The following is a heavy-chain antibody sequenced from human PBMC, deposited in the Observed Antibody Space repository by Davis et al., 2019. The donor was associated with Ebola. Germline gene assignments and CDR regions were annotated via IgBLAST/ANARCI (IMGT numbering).Heavy chain of an antibody. V-gene: IGHV3-11*04. Sequence: GESLKISCAASGFTFSDYYMSWIRQAPGKGLEWVSYISSSGSTIYYADSVKGRFTISRDNAKNSLYLQMNSLRAEDTAVYYCARIKLGDDAFDIWGQGTMVTVSS. CDR1: GFTFSDYY. CDR3: ARIKLGDDAFDI. J-gene: IGHJ3*02. CDR2: ISSSGSTI. D-gene: IGHD7-27*01.